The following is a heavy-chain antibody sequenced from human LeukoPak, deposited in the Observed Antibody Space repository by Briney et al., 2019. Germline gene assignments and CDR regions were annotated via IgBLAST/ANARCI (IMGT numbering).Heavy chain of an antibody. V-gene: IGHV1-69*05. Sequence: GASVKVSCKASGYTFTGYYMHWVRQAPGQGLEWMGRIIPIFGTANYAQKFQGRVTITTDESTSTAYMELSSLRSEDTAVYYCARGRPGIAVAGTVWFDPWGQGTLVTVSS. CDR3: ARGRPGIAVAGTVWFDP. D-gene: IGHD6-19*01. J-gene: IGHJ5*02. CDR2: IIPIFGTA. CDR1: GYTFTGYY.